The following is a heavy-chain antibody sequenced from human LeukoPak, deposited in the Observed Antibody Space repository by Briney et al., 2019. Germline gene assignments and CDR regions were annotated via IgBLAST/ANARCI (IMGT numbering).Heavy chain of an antibody. D-gene: IGHD2-2*01. CDR1: GFTVSSNY. J-gene: IGHJ6*02. CDR2: IYSGGST. CDR3: ARGPKATSLDV. Sequence: GGSLRLSCAASGFTVSSNYMSWVRQAPGKGLEWVSVIYSGGSTYYADSVKGRFTISRDNSKNTLYLQMNSLRAEDTAVYYCARGPKATSLDVWGQGTTVTVSS. V-gene: IGHV3-53*01.